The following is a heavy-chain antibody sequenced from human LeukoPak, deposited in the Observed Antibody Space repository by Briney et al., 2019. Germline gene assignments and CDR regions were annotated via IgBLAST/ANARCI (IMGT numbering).Heavy chain of an antibody. CDR1: GDSVFSNTPA. J-gene: IGHJ4*02. CDR3: ARATGSTRGAYHFDY. D-gene: IGHD2-2*01. V-gene: IGHV6-1*01. Sequence: SQTLSLTCAISGDSVFSNTPAWNWIRQSPSGGLEWLGRTFYRSKWYNESAVSVKSRITITPDTSKNQFSLQLNSVTPEDAALYFCARATGSTRGAYHFDYWGQGTLVTVSS. CDR2: TFYRSKWYN.